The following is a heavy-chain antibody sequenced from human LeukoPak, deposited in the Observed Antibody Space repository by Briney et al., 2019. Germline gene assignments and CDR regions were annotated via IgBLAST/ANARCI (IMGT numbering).Heavy chain of an antibody. V-gene: IGHV1-24*01. J-gene: IGHJ4*02. CDR2: FDPEDGET. D-gene: IGHD3-10*01. Sequence: ASVKVSCKVSGYTLTELSMHWVQQAPGKGLEWMGGFDPEDGETIYAQKFQGRVTMTEDTPTDTAYMELSSLRSEDTAVYYCATNLLWFGESSSDYWGQGTLVTVSS. CDR1: GYTLTELS. CDR3: ATNLLWFGESSSDY.